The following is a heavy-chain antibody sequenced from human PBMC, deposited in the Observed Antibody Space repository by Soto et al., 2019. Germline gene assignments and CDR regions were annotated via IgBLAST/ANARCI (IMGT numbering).Heavy chain of an antibody. J-gene: IGHJ6*02. Sequence: ASVKVSCKASGYTFTSYGISWVRQAPGQGLEWMGWISAYNGNTNYAQKLQGRVTMTTDTSTSTAYMELRSLRSDDTAVYYCAGDRRGITILRADDYYYYGMDVWGQGTTVTGSS. V-gene: IGHV1-18*01. CDR2: ISAYNGNT. CDR3: AGDRRGITILRADDYYYYGMDV. D-gene: IGHD3-3*01. CDR1: GYTFTSYG.